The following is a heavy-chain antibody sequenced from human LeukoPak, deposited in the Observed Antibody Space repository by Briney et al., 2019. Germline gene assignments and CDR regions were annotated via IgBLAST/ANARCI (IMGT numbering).Heavy chain of an antibody. Sequence: GGSLRLSCAASGFTFSSYSMSWVRQAPGKGLEWVSYISSSRSTIYYADSVKGRFTISRDNAKNSLYLQMNSLRAEDTAAYYGAREDTAMADYWGQGTLVTVSS. D-gene: IGHD5-18*01. CDR3: AREDTAMADY. CDR2: ISSSRSTI. V-gene: IGHV3-48*04. CDR1: GFTFSSYS. J-gene: IGHJ4*02.